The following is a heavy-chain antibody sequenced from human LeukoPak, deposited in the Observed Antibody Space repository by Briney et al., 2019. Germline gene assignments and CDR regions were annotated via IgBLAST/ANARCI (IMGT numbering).Heavy chain of an antibody. CDR3: ARATYYYGSGHFDY. CDR2: IYSGGST. V-gene: IGHV3-53*01. CDR1: GFIVSSNY. D-gene: IGHD3-10*01. Sequence: GGSLRLSCAASGFIVSSNYMSWVRQAPGKGLEWVSVIYSGGSTYYADSVKGRFTISRDNSKNTLYLQMNSLRAEDTAVYYCARATYYYGSGHFDYWGQGTMVTVSS. J-gene: IGHJ4*02.